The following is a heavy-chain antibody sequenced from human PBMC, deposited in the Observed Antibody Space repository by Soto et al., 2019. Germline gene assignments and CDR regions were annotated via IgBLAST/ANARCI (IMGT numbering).Heavy chain of an antibody. CDR2: INPNSGGT. D-gene: IGHD2-2*02. Sequence: ASVKVSCKASGYTFTGYYMHWVRQAPGQGLEWMGWINPNSGGTNYAQKFQGRVTMTRDTSISTAYMELSRLRPDDTAVYYCARDPVVVVPAAIGNGYGSGSFYYYYYYGMDVWGQGTTVTVSS. CDR1: GYTFTGYY. V-gene: IGHV1-2*02. J-gene: IGHJ6*02. CDR3: ARDPVVVVPAAIGNGYGSGSFYYYYYYGMDV.